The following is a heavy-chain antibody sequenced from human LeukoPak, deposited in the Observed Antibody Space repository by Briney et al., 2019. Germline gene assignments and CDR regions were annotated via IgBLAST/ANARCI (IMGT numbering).Heavy chain of an antibody. CDR3: ARGGNSVFGVVDY. D-gene: IGHD3-3*01. V-gene: IGHV1-2*02. J-gene: IGHJ4*02. CDR1: GYTFTGYY. CDR2: INPNSGGP. Sequence: GASVKVSCKASGYTFTGYYMHWVRQAPGQGLEWMGWINPNSGGPIYAQKFQGRVTMTWDTSISTTYMELRGLRSDDTAVYYRARGGNSVFGVVDYWGQGTLVTVSS.